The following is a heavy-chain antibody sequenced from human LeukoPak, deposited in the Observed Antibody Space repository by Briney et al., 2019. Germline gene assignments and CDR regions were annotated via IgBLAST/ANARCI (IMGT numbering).Heavy chain of an antibody. D-gene: IGHD3-10*01. CDR2: VHYSGST. CDR3: ARDGYGSGSYYGAFDI. J-gene: IGHJ3*02. V-gene: IGHV4-59*01. Sequence: SETLSLTCTVSGGSISSYYWSWIRQPPGKGLEWIGYVHYSGSTNYNPSLKSRVTISVDTSKNQFSLKLSSVTAADTAVYYCARDGYGSGSYYGAFDIWGQGTMVAVSS. CDR1: GGSISSYY.